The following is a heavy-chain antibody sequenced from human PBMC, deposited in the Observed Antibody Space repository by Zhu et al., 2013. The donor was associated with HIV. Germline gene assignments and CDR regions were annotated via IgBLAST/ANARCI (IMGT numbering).Heavy chain of an antibody. Sequence: VQLVESGGGVVQPGRSLRLSCAASGFTFSSYGMHWVRQAPGKGLEWVAVIWYDGSNKYYADSVKGRFTISRDNSKNTLYLQMNSLRAEDTAVYYCARGGQLVQGVYFDYWGQGTLVTVSS. CDR3: ARGGQLVQGVYFDY. J-gene: IGHJ4*02. V-gene: IGHV3-33*01. CDR1: GFTFSSYG. D-gene: IGHD6-6*01. CDR2: IWYDGSNK.